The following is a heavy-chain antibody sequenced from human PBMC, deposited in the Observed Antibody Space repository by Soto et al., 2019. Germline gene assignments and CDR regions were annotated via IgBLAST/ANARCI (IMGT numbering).Heavy chain of an antibody. Sequence: QPGGSLRLSCAASGFTFSSYGMHWVRQAPGKGLEWVAVISYDGSNKYYADSVKGRFTISRDNSKNTLYLQMNSLRAEDTAVYYCAKEELDSGSGSPDYGMDVWGQGTTVTVSS. CDR3: AKEELDSGSGSPDYGMDV. CDR2: ISYDGSNK. V-gene: IGHV3-30*18. D-gene: IGHD3-10*01. CDR1: GFTFSSYG. J-gene: IGHJ6*02.